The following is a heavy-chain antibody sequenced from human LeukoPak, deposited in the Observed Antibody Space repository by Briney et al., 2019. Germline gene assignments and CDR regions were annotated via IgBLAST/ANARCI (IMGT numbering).Heavy chain of an antibody. CDR2: INHSGIT. CDR3: ARSGSPDGYSSSWDQPMYYMDV. CDR1: GRSFSGYY. V-gene: IGHV4-34*01. J-gene: IGHJ6*03. D-gene: IGHD6-13*01. Sequence: SETLSLTFAVYGRSFSGYYCSWVPQPPREGPELIGEINHSGITNNNPSLKRRVTISLDQSKVQFSLKLSSVTAADTAVYYCARSGSPDGYSSSWDQPMYYMDVWGKGTTVTVSS.